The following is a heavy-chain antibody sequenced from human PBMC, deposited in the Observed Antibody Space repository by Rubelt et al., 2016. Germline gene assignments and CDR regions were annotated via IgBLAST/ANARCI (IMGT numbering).Heavy chain of an antibody. CDR2: IYHSGST. CDR1: GYSISSGYY. Sequence: QVQLQESGPGLVKPSETLSLTCTVSGYSISSGYYWGWIRQPPGKGLEWIGSIYHSGSTYYNPSLKSRVTISVDTSKNQFSLKLSSVTAADTAVYYCAREASSGSYFDYWGQGTLVTVSS. J-gene: IGHJ4*02. CDR3: AREASSGSYFDY. D-gene: IGHD1-26*01. V-gene: IGHV4-38-2*02.